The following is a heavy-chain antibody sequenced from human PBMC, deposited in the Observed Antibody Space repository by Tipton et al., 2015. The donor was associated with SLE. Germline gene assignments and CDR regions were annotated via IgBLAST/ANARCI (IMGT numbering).Heavy chain of an antibody. Sequence: GLVKPSETLSLTCAVSGGSISSYYWSWIRQPPGKGLEWIGYISDGGGTNYNPSLKSRVSMSLDTSKNQLSLQLSSVTSADTAVYYCARYFYDSSGVCLFDLWGQGTLVTV. J-gene: IGHJ4*02. D-gene: IGHD3-22*01. CDR3: ARYFYDSSGVCLFDL. V-gene: IGHV4-59*12. CDR2: ISDGGGT. CDR1: GGSISSYY.